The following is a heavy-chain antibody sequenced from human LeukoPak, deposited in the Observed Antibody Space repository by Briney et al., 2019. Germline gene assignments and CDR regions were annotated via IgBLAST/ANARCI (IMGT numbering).Heavy chain of an antibody. CDR1: GFNFNTFG. V-gene: IGHV3-30*02. D-gene: IGHD3-16*01. J-gene: IGHJ4*02. Sequence: PGGSLRLSCAASGFNFNTFGMHWVRQAPGKGLEWVAFIRHDGNREYYADSVKGRFTISRDNSKNTLYLEMNSLRVEDTAVYYCANIPNSFGPDYWGQGSLVTVSS. CDR2: IRHDGNRE. CDR3: ANIPNSFGPDY.